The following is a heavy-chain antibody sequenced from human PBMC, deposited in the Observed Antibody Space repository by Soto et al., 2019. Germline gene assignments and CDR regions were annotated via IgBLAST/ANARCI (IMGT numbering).Heavy chain of an antibody. CDR3: ARAPQPAAESVFDY. D-gene: IGHD2-2*01. V-gene: IGHV4-31*03. CDR1: GGSISSGGYY. J-gene: IGHJ4*02. Sequence: PSETLSLTCTVSGGSISSGGYYWSWIRQHPGKGLEWIGYIYYSGSTYYNPSLKSRVTISVDTSKNQFSLKLSSVTAADTAVYYCARAPQPAAESVFDYWGQGTLVTVSS. CDR2: IYYSGST.